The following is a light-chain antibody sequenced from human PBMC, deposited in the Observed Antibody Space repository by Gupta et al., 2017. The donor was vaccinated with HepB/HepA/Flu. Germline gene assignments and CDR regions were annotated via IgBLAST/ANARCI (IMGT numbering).Light chain of an antibody. Sequence: QSALTQPASVSGSPGQSLTISCTGTSSDVGSYNLVSWYHQHPGKAPKLMIYEVSKRPSGVSNRFSGSKSGNTASLTISGLQAEDEADYYCCSYAGSSTLDVVFGGGTKLTVL. J-gene: IGLJ2*01. CDR2: EVS. V-gene: IGLV2-23*02. CDR1: SSDVGSYNL. CDR3: CSYAGSSTLDVV.